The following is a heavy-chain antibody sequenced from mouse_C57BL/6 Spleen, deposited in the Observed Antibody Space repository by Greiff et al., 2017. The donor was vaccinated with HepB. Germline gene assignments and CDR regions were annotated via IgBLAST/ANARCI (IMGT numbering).Heavy chain of an antibody. V-gene: IGHV1-53*01. CDR1: GYTFTSYW. CDR3: ARGATVDWFAY. D-gene: IGHD1-1*01. Sequence: QVHVKQSGTELVKPGASVKLSCKASGYTFTSYWMHWVKQRPGQGLEWIGNINPSNGGTNYNEKFKSKATLTVDKSSSTAYMQLSSLTSEDSAVYYCARGATVDWFAYWGQGTLVTVSA. CDR2: INPSNGGT. J-gene: IGHJ3*01.